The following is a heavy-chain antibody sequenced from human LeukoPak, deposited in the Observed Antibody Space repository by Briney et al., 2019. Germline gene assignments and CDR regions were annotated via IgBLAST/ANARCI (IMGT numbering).Heavy chain of an antibody. Sequence: GGSLRLSCAASGFTVSSDYMSWVRQAPGKGLEWVSVFYDDGSTYCADSLKGRFTISRDNAKKSLYLQINSLRAEDTAVYYCSRDPRVLDYWGQGTLVTVSS. CDR3: SRDPRVLDY. V-gene: IGHV3-53*01. CDR2: FYDDGST. J-gene: IGHJ4*02. CDR1: GFTVSSDY.